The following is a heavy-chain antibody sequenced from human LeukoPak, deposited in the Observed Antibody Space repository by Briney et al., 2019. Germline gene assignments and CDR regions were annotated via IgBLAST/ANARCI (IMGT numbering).Heavy chain of an antibody. CDR1: GGSISSSSYY. D-gene: IGHD6-13*01. J-gene: IGHJ4*02. Sequence: SETLSLTCTVSGGSISSSSYYWGWIRQPPGKGLEWIGSIYYSGSTYYNPSLKSRVTISVDTSKNQFSLKLGSVTAADTAVYYCARDGGAAARYYFDYWGQGTLVTVSS. V-gene: IGHV4-39*07. CDR2: IYYSGST. CDR3: ARDGGAAARYYFDY.